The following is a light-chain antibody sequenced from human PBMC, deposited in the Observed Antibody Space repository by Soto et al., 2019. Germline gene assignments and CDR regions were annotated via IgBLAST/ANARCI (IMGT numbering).Light chain of an antibody. J-gene: IGLJ2*01. CDR1: SGHSSYA. Sequence: QPVLTQSPSASASLGASVKLTCTLSSGHSSYAIAWHQQQPEKGPRYLMKLNSDGSHSKGDGIPDRFSGSSSGAERYLTISRLQSEDEGDYYCQTWGTGIHVVFGGGTKLTVL. CDR3: QTWGTGIHVV. CDR2: LNSDGSH. V-gene: IGLV4-69*01.